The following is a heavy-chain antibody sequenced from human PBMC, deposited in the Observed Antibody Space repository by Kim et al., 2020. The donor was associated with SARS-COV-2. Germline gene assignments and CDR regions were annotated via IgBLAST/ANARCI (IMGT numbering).Heavy chain of an antibody. D-gene: IGHD2-21*01. J-gene: IGHJ6*03. Sequence: YANAVKGRLTISRDHTKKSLFLQMNSLRSEDAALYYCAKDLGKFAYFYMDVWGKGTTVTVSS. CDR3: AKDLGKFAYFYMDV. V-gene: IGHV3-43*01.